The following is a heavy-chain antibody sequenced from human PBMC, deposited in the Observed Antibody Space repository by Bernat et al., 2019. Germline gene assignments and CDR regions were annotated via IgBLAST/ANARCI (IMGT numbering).Heavy chain of an antibody. Sequence: EVQLVQSGAEVKKPGESLRISCKGSGYSFTSYWISWVRQMPGKGLEWMGRIDPSDSYTNYSPSFQGHVTISAYKAISTAYLQGSSLKASDNAMYYCASDDYYGSGSYYHAFDIWGQGKMVTVSS. V-gene: IGHV5-10-1*03. CDR3: ASDDYYGSGSYYHAFDI. CDR1: GYSFTSYW. D-gene: IGHD3-10*01. J-gene: IGHJ3*02. CDR2: IDPSDSYT.